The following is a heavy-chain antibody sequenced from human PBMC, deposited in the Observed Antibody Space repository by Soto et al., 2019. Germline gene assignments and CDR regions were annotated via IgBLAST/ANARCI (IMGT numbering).Heavy chain of an antibody. D-gene: IGHD3-16*01. Sequence: QVQLRESGPGLVKPSETLSLTCTVSSGSIGTYFWSWIRQPPGKGLEWIGYIYYSGTTNYNPSLESRVTVFLATSKNQFSLRLSSVTAADTAVYSCARERGGTYDAFDIWGQGTLVTVSS. V-gene: IGHV4-59*01. J-gene: IGHJ3*02. CDR2: IYYSGTT. CDR1: SGSIGTYF. CDR3: ARERGGTYDAFDI.